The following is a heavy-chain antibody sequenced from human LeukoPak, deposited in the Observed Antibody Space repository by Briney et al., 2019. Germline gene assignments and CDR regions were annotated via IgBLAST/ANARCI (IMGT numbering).Heavy chain of an antibody. J-gene: IGHJ4*02. CDR2: IYYSGST. Sequence: TLSLTCTVSGGSISSGGYYWSWIRQHPGKGLEWIGYIYYSGSTYYNPSLKSRVTISVDTSKNQFSLKLSSVTAADTAVYYCARVLVSMVRGAFDYWGREPWSPSPQ. D-gene: IGHD3-10*01. CDR3: ARVLVSMVRGAFDY. CDR1: GGSISSGGYY. V-gene: IGHV4-31*03.